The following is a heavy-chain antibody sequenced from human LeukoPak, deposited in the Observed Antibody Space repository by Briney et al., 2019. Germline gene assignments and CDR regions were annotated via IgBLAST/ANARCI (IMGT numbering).Heavy chain of an antibody. J-gene: IGHJ4*02. CDR2: IIPIFGTA. Sequence: SVKVSCKASGATFSSYAISWVRQAPGQGLEWMGGIIPIFGTANYAQKFQGRVTITADESTSTAYMELSSLRSEDTAVYYCALDYDILTGRPYYFDYWGQGTLVTVSS. CDR1: GATFSSYA. CDR3: ALDYDILTGRPYYFDY. D-gene: IGHD3-9*01. V-gene: IGHV1-69*01.